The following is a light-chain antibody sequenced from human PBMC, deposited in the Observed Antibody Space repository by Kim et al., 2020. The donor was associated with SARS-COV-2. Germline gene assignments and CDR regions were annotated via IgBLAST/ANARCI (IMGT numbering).Light chain of an antibody. V-gene: IGKV3-20*01. CDR3: QQYGSSPGT. CDR1: QSVSSSY. Sequence: SPGERATLSCRASQSVSSSYLAWYQQKPGQAPWLLIYGASSRATGIPDRFSGSGSGTDFTLTISRLEPEDFAVYYCQQYGSSPGTFGQGTKVDIK. J-gene: IGKJ1*01. CDR2: GAS.